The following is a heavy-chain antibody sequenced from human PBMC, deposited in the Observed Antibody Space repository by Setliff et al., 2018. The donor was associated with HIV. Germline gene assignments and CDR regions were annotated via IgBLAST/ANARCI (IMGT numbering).Heavy chain of an antibody. V-gene: IGHV4-59*01. CDR1: RGSISRYY. D-gene: IGHD4-17*01. J-gene: IGHJ3*02. CDR3: ARDRPPSTVDMLGAFDR. Sequence: SETLSLTCTVSRGSISRYYWSWIRQPPGKGLEWIGYIYYTGTTKYNPSLKSRVTMSVDTSKNQLSLKLSSLTAADTAVYDCARDRPPSTVDMLGAFDRWGQGTMVTVSS. CDR2: IYYTGTT.